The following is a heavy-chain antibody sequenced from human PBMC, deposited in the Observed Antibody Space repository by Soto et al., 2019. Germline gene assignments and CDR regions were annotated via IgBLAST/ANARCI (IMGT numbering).Heavy chain of an antibody. CDR2: LNPHSGTT. CDR1: GYIFTIHD. J-gene: IGHJ4*02. D-gene: IGHD6-6*01. CDR3: ERVSSIAARRSFYS. Sequence: SVKVSCRASGYIFTIHDIHWVRQAPGQGLEWMAGLNPHSGTTAYAQKFQGRLTMTGNASTSTAYMELSSLRSEDTAMYYCERVSSIAARRSFYSWGQGTLVTVSS. V-gene: IGHV1-8*01.